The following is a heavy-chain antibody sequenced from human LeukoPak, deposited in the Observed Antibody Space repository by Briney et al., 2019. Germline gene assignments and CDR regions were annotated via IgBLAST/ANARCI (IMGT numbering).Heavy chain of an antibody. D-gene: IGHD1-26*01. Sequence: PSETLSLTCTVSGGSISSYYWSWIRQPAGKGLEWIGRFYTSENINYNPSLRSRITMSLDASKNQFSLKLSSVTAADTAVYYCARDIKVGGTPDVFDIWGQGTMVTVSS. CDR3: ARDIKVGGTPDVFDI. CDR2: FYTSENI. V-gene: IGHV4-4*07. J-gene: IGHJ3*02. CDR1: GGSISSYY.